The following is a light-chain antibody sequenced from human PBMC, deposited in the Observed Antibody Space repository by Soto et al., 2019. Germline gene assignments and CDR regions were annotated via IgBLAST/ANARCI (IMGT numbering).Light chain of an antibody. CDR1: SSDVGGYNY. J-gene: IGLJ1*01. V-gene: IGLV2-14*01. CDR3: SSYTSSSTL. CDR2: AVT. Sequence: QSVLTQPASVPGSPGQSITISCTGTSSDVGGYNYVSWYQQHPGKAPKLMIYAVTDRPSGVSSRFSGSKSGNTASLTISGLQAEDEADYYCSSYTSSSTLFGTGTKATVL.